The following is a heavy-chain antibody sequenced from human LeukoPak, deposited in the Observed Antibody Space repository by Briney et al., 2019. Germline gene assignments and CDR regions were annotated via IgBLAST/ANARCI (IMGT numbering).Heavy chain of an antibody. CDR2: VNNDGSST. CDR1: GFTFSSYA. D-gene: IGHD6-6*01. Sequence: GGSLRLSCAASGFTFSSYAMSWVRQAPGKGLVWVSHVNNDGSSTSYADSVKGRFTISRDNAKNTVYLQMNSLRAEDTAVYYCTRVSSRSSGYFDNWGQGTLVTVSS. V-gene: IGHV3-74*01. J-gene: IGHJ4*02. CDR3: TRVSSRSSGYFDN.